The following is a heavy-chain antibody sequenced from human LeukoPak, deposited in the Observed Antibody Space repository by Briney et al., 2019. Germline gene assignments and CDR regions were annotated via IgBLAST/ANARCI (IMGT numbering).Heavy chain of an antibody. V-gene: IGHV1-69*13. CDR3: ASGDIVVVPAAAGIKG. CDR1: GGTYSSYA. CDR2: IIPIFGTA. J-gene: IGHJ4*02. Sequence: SVKVSCKASGGTYSSYAISWVRQAPGQGLEWMGGIIPIFGTANYAQKFQGRVTITADESTSTAYMELSSLRSEDTAVYYCASGDIVVVPAAAGIKGWGQGTLVTVSS. D-gene: IGHD2-2*01.